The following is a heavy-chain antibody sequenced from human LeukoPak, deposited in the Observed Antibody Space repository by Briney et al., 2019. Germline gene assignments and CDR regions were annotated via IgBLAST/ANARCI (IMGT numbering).Heavy chain of an antibody. J-gene: IGHJ4*02. D-gene: IGHD3-22*01. CDR3: AKRKYYYDFSGYLFDS. CDR1: GGSLSTNSHY. Sequence: PSETLSLTCTVSGGSLSTNSHYWGWGRQPPGTGLEWLGRVYYTGSTDYNPSLNSRVTISVDTSKNQLSLKLNSVTAPDTAVYYCAKRKYYYDFSGYLFDSWGQGALVTVSS. CDR2: VYYTGST. V-gene: IGHV4-39*01.